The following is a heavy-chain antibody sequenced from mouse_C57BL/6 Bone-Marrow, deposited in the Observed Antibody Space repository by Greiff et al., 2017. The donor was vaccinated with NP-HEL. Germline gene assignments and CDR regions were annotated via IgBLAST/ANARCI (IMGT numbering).Heavy chain of an antibody. CDR1: GYTFTSYW. CDR3: ARSTAQATSWFAY. D-gene: IGHD3-2*02. J-gene: IGHJ3*01. V-gene: IGHV1-64*01. Sequence: QVQLQQPGAELVKPGASVKLSCKASGYTFTSYWMHWVKQRPGQGLAWIGMIHPNSGSTNYNEKFKSKATLTVDKSSSTAYMQLSSLTSEDSAVYYCARSTAQATSWFAYWGQGTLVTVSA. CDR2: IHPNSGST.